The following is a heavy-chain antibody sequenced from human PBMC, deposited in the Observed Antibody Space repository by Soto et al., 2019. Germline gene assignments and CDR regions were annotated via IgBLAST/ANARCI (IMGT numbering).Heavy chain of an antibody. CDR2: INPNNGDT. CDR3: ARSVSFITPRPDY. V-gene: IGHV1-2*02. Sequence: AAVKVSCKASGYTFTDYYLHWVRQAPGQGLECMGWINPNNGDTNYAQKFQGRVTMTRDTSISTAYMEVSRLRSDDTAVYYCARSVSFITPRPDYWGQGTLVTVS. J-gene: IGHJ4*02. D-gene: IGHD6-6*01. CDR1: GYTFTDYY.